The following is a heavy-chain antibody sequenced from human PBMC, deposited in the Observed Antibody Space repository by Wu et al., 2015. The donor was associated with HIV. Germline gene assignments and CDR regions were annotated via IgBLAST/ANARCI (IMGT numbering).Heavy chain of an antibody. CDR3: ARGSGEYGWSPDRWGRFRPR. CDR1: GYTFTGYY. V-gene: IGHV1-2*02. Sequence: QVMLVQSGTEVKKPGASVKVSCKASGYTFTGYYMHWVRQAPGQGLEWMGWINPNSGGTNYAQKFQGRVTMTRDTSISTAYMELSRLRSDDTAVYYCARGSGEYGWSPDRWGRFRPRWGQGTLVHRLL. CDR2: INPNSGGT. J-gene: IGHJ4*02. D-gene: IGHD2-8*02.